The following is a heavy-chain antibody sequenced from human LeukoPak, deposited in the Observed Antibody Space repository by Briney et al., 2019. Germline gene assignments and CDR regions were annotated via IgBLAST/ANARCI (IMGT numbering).Heavy chain of an antibody. CDR1: GFTFSSYW. V-gene: IGHV3-7*01. Sequence: GGSLRLSCAASGFTFSSYWMSWVRQAPGKGLEWVANIKQDGSERYYVDSVKGRFTISRDNAKNSLYLQMNSLRAEDTAVYYCARPLYSSSSVYYYYYMDVGGKGTTVTVSS. CDR3: ARPLYSSSSVYYYYYMDV. CDR2: IKQDGSER. J-gene: IGHJ6*03. D-gene: IGHD6-6*01.